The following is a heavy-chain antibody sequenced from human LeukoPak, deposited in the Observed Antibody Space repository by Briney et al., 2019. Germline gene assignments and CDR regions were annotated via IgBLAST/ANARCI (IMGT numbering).Heavy chain of an antibody. Sequence: VASVKVSCKVSGYTLTELSMHWVRQAPGKGLEWMGGFDPEDGETIYAQKFQGRVTMTRDTSISTAYMELSRLRSDDTAVYYCASNPLRFLEWRGTYYGMDVWGQGTTVTVSS. CDR3: ASNPLRFLEWRGTYYGMDV. CDR1: GYTLTELS. CDR2: FDPEDGET. J-gene: IGHJ6*02. V-gene: IGHV1-24*01. D-gene: IGHD3-3*01.